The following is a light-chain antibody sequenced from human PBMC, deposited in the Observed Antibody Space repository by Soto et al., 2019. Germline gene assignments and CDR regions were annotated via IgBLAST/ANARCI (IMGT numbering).Light chain of an antibody. CDR3: SSYTPRSTFV. J-gene: IGLJ1*01. CDR1: SSDVGGYKF. V-gene: IGLV2-14*03. CDR2: EVT. Sequence: HSALTQPASVSGSPGQSITISCTGTSSDVGGYKFVSWYQQHPGKVPKLLLYEVTSRPSGVSTRFSGSKSGNTASLTISGLQAEDAADYYCSSYTPRSTFVFGTGTKLTVL.